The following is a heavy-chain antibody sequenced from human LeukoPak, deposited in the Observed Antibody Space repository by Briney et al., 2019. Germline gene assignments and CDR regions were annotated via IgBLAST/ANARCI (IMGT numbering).Heavy chain of an antibody. CDR3: ARDSYSWFDP. J-gene: IGHJ5*02. Sequence: SETLSLTCTVSGGSISSYYWSWIRQPPGKGLEWIGYIYYSGSTNYNPSLKSRVTISVDTSKNQFSLKLRSVTAADTAVHYCARDSYSWFDPWGQGTLVTVSS. CDR1: GGSISSYY. CDR2: IYYSGST. V-gene: IGHV4-59*01.